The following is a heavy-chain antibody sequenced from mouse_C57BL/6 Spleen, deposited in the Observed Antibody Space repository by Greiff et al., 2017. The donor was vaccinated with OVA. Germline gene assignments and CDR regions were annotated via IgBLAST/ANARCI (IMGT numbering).Heavy chain of an antibody. CDR1: GYTFTSYG. J-gene: IGHJ1*03. CDR3: AMFYDGYFRYFDV. D-gene: IGHD2-3*01. Sequence: QVQLQQSGAELARPGASVKLSCKASGYTFTSYGISWVKQRPGQGLEWIGEIYPRSGNTNYNAKFKGKATLTEDKSSSPAYNERRSLTSVDSAVDFGAMFYDGYFRYFDVWGTGTTVTVSS. V-gene: IGHV1-81*01. CDR2: IYPRSGNT.